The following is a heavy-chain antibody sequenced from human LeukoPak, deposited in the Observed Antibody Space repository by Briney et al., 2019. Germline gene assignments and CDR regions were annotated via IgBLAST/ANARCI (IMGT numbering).Heavy chain of an antibody. D-gene: IGHD3-10*01. CDR2: ISKRGGRT. Sequence: GGSLRLSCAASGFTLSRYAMSWVRQAPGKGLEGVSVISKRGGRTFYADPVKGRFNNSRDNSKNTLYLQMNSLRAEDTAVYYCAKRASGSGTSLYYCDYWGQRTLVTVSS. V-gene: IGHV3-23*01. CDR3: AKRASGSGTSLYYCDY. J-gene: IGHJ4*02. CDR1: GFTLSRYA.